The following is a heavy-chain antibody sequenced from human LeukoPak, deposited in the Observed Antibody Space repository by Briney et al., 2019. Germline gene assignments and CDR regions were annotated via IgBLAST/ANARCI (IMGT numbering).Heavy chain of an antibody. J-gene: IGHJ3*02. V-gene: IGHV4-61*02. Sequence: PSETLSLTCTVSGGSISSGSYYWSWIRQPAGKGLEWIGRIHTSGSTNYNPSLKSRVTISVDTSKNQFPLKLSSVTAADTAVYYCARGPHSSSWYADAFDIWGQGTMVTVSS. D-gene: IGHD6-13*01. CDR3: ARGPHSSSWYADAFDI. CDR1: GGSISSGSYY. CDR2: IHTSGST.